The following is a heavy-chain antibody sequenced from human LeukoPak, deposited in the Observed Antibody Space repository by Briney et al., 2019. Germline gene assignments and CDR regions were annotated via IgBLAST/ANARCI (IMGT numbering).Heavy chain of an antibody. Sequence: GRSLRLSCAASGFTFSSYAMPWVRQAPGKGLEWVSAISGSGGSTYYADSVKGRFTISRDNSKNTLYLQMNSLRAEDTAVYYCATTTVTTFGYYYYGMDVWGQGTTVTVSS. CDR1: GFTFSSYA. V-gene: IGHV3-23*01. J-gene: IGHJ6*02. CDR3: ATTTVTTFGYYYYGMDV. D-gene: IGHD4-17*01. CDR2: ISGSGGST.